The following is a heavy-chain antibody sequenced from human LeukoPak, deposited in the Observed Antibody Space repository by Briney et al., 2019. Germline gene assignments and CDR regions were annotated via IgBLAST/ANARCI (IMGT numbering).Heavy chain of an antibody. J-gene: IGHJ4*02. CDR1: GYTFTGYY. CDR3: ARDFRLLWFGELLEIFDY. CDR2: INPNSGGT. Sequence: ASVRVSCKASGYTFTGYYMHWVRQAPGQGLEWMGRINPNSGGTDYAQKFQGRVTMTRDTSISTAYMELSRLRSDDTVVYYCARDFRLLWFGELLEIFDYWGQGTLVTVSS. V-gene: IGHV1-2*05. D-gene: IGHD3-10*01.